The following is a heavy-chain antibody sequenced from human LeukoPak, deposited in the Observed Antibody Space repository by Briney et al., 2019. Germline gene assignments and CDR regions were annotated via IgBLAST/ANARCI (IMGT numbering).Heavy chain of an antibody. CDR1: GYTFTRHY. D-gene: IGHD1-26*01. J-gene: IGHJ4*02. CDR2: INPNSGGT. CDR3: ARGSTGGNYLPYYFDY. Sequence: ASVKVSCQASGYTFTRHYIHWVRQAPGQGHEWVGWINPNSGGTNYAQKFQGRVTMARDTSISTAYMYLSSLRSDDTALYFCARGSTGGNYLPYYFDYWGQGTLVTVSS. V-gene: IGHV1-2*02.